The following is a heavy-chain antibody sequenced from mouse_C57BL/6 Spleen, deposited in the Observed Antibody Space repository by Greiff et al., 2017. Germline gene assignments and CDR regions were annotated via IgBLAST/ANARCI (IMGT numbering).Heavy chain of an antibody. CDR2: IYPGGGYT. V-gene: IGHV1-63*01. CDR1: GYTFTNYW. J-gene: IGHJ2*01. D-gene: IGHD1-1*01. CDR3: ARNYGSSGYFDY. Sequence: QVQLKESGAELVRPGTSVKMSCKASGYTFTNYWIGWAKQRPGHGLEWIGDIYPGGGYTNYNEKFKGKATLTADKSSSTAYMQFSSLTSEDSAIYYCARNYGSSGYFDYWGQGTTLTVSS.